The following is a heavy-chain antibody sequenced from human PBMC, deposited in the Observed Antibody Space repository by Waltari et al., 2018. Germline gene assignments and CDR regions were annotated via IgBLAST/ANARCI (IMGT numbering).Heavy chain of an antibody. CDR2: IDPRGGGT. CDR3: ARDIPHGHFDY. J-gene: IGHJ4*02. V-gene: IGHV1-46*01. CDR1: GYAFTTYF. Sequence: QVQLVQSGAEVQNPGASVKISCQASGYAFTTYFLHWVRQAPGQGLEWMGRIDPRGGGTRYAQRFQDRVTISTDTSTSTVYMYLSSLRSDDTALYYCARDIPHGHFDYWGQGTLVTVSS.